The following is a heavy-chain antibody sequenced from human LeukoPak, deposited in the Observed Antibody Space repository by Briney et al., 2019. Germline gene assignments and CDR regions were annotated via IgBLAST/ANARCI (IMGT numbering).Heavy chain of an antibody. CDR1: GFAFSSYG. CDR3: ARARGGYYYDSSGYYFDY. CDR2: ISGTTERT. D-gene: IGHD3-22*01. J-gene: IGHJ4*02. Sequence: PGGSLRLSCATSGFAFSSYGMSWVRQAPGKGLEWVSGISGTTERTFYADSVKGRFTISRDNSKNTLYLRMSSLRAEDTAVYYCARARGGYYYDSSGYYFDYWGQGTLVTVSS. V-gene: IGHV3-23*01.